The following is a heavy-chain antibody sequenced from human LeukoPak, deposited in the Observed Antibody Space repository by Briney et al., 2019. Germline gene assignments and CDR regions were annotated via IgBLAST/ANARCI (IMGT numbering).Heavy chain of an antibody. V-gene: IGHV3-43*01. CDR2: ISWDGGST. D-gene: IGHD6-13*01. Sequence: PGGSLRLSCAASRFTFDDYTMYWVRQAPGKGLEWVSLISWDGGSTYYADSVKGRFTISRDNSKNSLYLQMNSLRTEDTALYYCAKSGTRGSSWYWSDYFDYWGRGTLVTVSS. CDR3: AKSGTRGSSWYWSDYFDY. CDR1: RFTFDDYT. J-gene: IGHJ4*02.